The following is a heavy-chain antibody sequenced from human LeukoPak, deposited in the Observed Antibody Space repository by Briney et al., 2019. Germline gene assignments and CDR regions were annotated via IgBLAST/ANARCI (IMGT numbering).Heavy chain of an antibody. Sequence: GASVKVSCKASGGTFSSYAISWVRQAPGQGLEWMGGIIPIFGTANYAQKFQGRVTITADESTSTAYMELSSLRSDDTAVYYCAKDIMITFGGVFRGLPGDGDDAFDIWGQGTMVTVSS. D-gene: IGHD3-16*01. CDR3: AKDIMITFGGVFRGLPGDGDDAFDI. CDR1: GGTFSSYA. CDR2: IIPIFGTA. J-gene: IGHJ3*02. V-gene: IGHV1-69*13.